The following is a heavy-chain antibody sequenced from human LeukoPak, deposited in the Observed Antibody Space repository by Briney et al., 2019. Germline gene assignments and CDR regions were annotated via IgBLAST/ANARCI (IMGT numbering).Heavy chain of an antibody. CDR3: AKDIVVVPAAQFDY. Sequence: GGSLRLSCAASGFTFSGYAMSWVRQAPGKGLEWVSAISGSGGSTYYADSVKGRFTISRDNSKNTLYLQMNSLRAEDTAVYYCAKDIVVVPAAQFDYWGQGTLVTVSS. CDR1: GFTFSGYA. D-gene: IGHD2-2*01. J-gene: IGHJ4*02. V-gene: IGHV3-23*01. CDR2: ISGSGGST.